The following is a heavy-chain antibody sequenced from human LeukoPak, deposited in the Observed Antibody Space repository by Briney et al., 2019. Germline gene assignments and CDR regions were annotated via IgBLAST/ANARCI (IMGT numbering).Heavy chain of an antibody. CDR3: ARDPRGRDYGDYGVAIDY. V-gene: IGHV1-2*02. D-gene: IGHD4-17*01. CDR1: GYTFTGYC. J-gene: IGHJ4*02. Sequence: ASVKVSCKASGYTFTGYCMHWVRQAPGQGLEWMGWINPNSGGTNYAQKFQGRVTMTRDTSISTAYMELSRLRSDDTAVYYCARDPRGRDYGDYGVAIDYWGQGTLVTVPS. CDR2: INPNSGGT.